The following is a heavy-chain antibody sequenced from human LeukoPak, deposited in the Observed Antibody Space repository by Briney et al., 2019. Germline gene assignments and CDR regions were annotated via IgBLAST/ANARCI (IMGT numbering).Heavy chain of an antibody. Sequence: QAGGSLRLSCAASGFTFSNSALNWVRLSPEKGLEWISTIANSGDNTYYADSVKGRFTISRDNSKNTLYLQMSSLSAEDTAVYHCVKSAGKDGYRDVFDVWGQGTVVTVSS. J-gene: IGHJ3*01. V-gene: IGHV3-23*01. CDR2: IANSGDNT. CDR3: VKSAGKDGYRDVFDV. D-gene: IGHD5-24*01. CDR1: GFTFSNSA.